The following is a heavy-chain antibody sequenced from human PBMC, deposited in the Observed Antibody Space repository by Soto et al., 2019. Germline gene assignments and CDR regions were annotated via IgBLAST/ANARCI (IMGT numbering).Heavy chain of an antibody. D-gene: IGHD1-26*01. Sequence: GGSLRLSCAASGFTFSSYSMNWVRQAPGKGLEWVSSISSSSSYIYYADSVKGRFTISRDNAKNSLYLQMNSLRAEDTAVCARDLVGATFLAYYFDYWGQGTLVTVSS. CDR3: DLVGATFLAYYFDY. CDR2: ISSSSSYI. J-gene: IGHJ4*02. CDR1: GFTFSSYS. V-gene: IGHV3-21*01.